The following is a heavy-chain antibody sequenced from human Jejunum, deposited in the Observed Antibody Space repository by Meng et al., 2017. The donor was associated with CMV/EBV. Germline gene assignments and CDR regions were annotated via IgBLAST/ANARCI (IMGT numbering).Heavy chain of an antibody. V-gene: IGHV2-5*01. Sequence: ISEVSRPTLVKPTQTLTVTCRFSGSAPSISGDGVGWICESPGQALEWLALIFRSCDKRYSLSLNSRLSIAKDTSKNGVVLTLTNMDTIDTGTYYCAHFVGGYYPSRPDYWGQGTLVTVSS. D-gene: IGHD1-26*01. J-gene: IGHJ4*02. CDR3: AHFVGGYYPSRPDY. CDR2: IFRSCDK. CDR1: GSAPSISGDG.